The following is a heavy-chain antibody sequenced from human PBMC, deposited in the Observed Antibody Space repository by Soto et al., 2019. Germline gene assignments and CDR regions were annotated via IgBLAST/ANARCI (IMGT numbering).Heavy chain of an antibody. V-gene: IGHV1-24*01. CDR1: GYTLTELS. Sequence: QVQLVQSGAEVKKPGASVKVSCKVSGYTLTELSMHWVRQAPGKGLEWMGGFDLEDGETIYAQKLQGRVNMTEATSTDTAYMELSSVRSEDTAVYYCATSTTLVGHCSGGSCTYHYYGMDVWGQGTTVTVSS. D-gene: IGHD2-15*01. J-gene: IGHJ6*02. CDR3: ATSTTLVGHCSGGSCTYHYYGMDV. CDR2: FDLEDGET.